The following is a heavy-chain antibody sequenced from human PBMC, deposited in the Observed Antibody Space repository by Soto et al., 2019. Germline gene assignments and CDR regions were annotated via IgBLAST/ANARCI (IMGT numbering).Heavy chain of an antibody. CDR3: ATSKGGVSNVPTTY. D-gene: IGHD1-26*01. J-gene: IGHJ4*02. CDR1: GFTFSNYW. Sequence: EVQLVESGGALVQPGGSLRLSCAASGFTFSNYWMHWVRQAPGKGLVWISRMNSDGSNTVYADAVKGRFPISRDNAKNTLYLQMNSLRVEDTAVYYCATSKGGVSNVPTTYWGQGTLVTVSS. V-gene: IGHV3-74*01. CDR2: MNSDGSNT.